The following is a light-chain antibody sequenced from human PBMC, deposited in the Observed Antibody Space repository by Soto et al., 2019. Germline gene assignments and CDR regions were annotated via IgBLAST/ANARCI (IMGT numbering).Light chain of an antibody. CDR2: DVS. CDR3: SSYTSASTPWV. CDR1: SSDVGHYNY. V-gene: IGLV2-14*03. J-gene: IGLJ3*02. Sequence: QSALTQPASVSGSPGQSITISCTGTSSDVGHYNYVSWYQQYPGKAPKLMIYDVSDRPSGVSNRFSGSKSGNTASLTISGLQAEDEAEYYCSSYTSASTPWVFGGGTKVTVL.